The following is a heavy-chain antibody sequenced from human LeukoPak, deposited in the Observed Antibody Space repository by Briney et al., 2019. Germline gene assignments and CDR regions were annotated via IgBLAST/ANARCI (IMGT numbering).Heavy chain of an antibody. Sequence: ASVKVSCKASGYTFTDYYMHWVRQAPGQGLEWMGWINPNSGGTNYAQRFQGGVTMTRDTSISTAYMELNSLRSDDTAVYYCARDPYQLPPRNWFDPWGQGTLVTVSS. CDR2: INPNSGGT. CDR3: ARDPYQLPPRNWFDP. D-gene: IGHD2-2*01. CDR1: GYTFTDYY. V-gene: IGHV1-2*02. J-gene: IGHJ5*02.